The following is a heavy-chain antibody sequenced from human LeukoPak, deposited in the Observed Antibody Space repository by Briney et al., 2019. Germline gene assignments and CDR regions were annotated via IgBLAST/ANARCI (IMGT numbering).Heavy chain of an antibody. CDR1: GGSINNYY. J-gene: IGHJ4*02. CDR3: ARVELLGSSGWPFDF. Sequence: KSSETLSLTCTVSGGSINNYYWSWIRQPPGKGLEWIGYIYYSGSTNYNPSLKSRVTLSVDTSKNQFSLQLISVTAADTAVYYCARVELLGSSGWPFDFWGQGTLDTVSS. D-gene: IGHD6-19*01. CDR2: IYYSGST. V-gene: IGHV4-59*01.